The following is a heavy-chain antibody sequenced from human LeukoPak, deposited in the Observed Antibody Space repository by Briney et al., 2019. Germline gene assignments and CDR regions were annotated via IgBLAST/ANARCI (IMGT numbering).Heavy chain of an antibody. CDR2: IYTSGST. CDR3: AREPKGDNRIPIDP. V-gene: IGHV4-61*02. CDR1: GGSISSGSYY. Sequence: SETLSLTCTVSGGSISSGSYYWSWIRQPAGKGLEWIGRIYTSGSTNYNPSLKSRVTISVDTSKNRFSLKLSSVTAADTAVYYCAREPKGDNRIPIDPWGQGTLVTVSS. D-gene: IGHD3-16*01. J-gene: IGHJ5*02.